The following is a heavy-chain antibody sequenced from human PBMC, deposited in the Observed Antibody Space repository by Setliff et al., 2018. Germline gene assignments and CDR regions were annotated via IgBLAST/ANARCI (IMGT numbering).Heavy chain of an antibody. CDR2: IIPIFGTA. V-gene: IGHV1-69*13. CDR1: GGTFSSYA. CDR3: ARGAYDSYYFDY. Sequence: SVKVSCKASGGTFSSYAISWVRQAPGQGLEWMEGIIPIFGTANYALNFQGRVTITADASTSPAYMELSSLRSEDTAVYYCARGAYDSYYFDYWGQGTLVTVSS. D-gene: IGHD3-16*01. J-gene: IGHJ4*02.